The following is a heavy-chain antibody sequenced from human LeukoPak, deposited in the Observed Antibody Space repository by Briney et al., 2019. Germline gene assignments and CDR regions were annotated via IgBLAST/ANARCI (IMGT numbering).Heavy chain of an antibody. CDR1: GYTFTGYY. Sequence: ASVKVSCKASGYTFTGYYMHWVRQAPGQGLEWMGWINPNSGGTNYAQKFQGWVTMTRDTSISTAYMELSRLRSDDTAVYYCARADCSSTSCYAAHFDYWGQGTLVTVSS. CDR2: INPNSGGT. D-gene: IGHD2-2*01. CDR3: ARADCSSTSCYAAHFDY. J-gene: IGHJ4*02. V-gene: IGHV1-2*04.